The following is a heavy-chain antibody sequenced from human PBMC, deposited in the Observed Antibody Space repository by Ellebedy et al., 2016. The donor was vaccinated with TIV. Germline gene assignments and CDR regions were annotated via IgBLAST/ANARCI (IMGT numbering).Heavy chain of an antibody. CDR3: ASRASGRSDLGRGLYFEN. CDR2: MSYRGST. V-gene: IGHV4-59*08. D-gene: IGHD1-26*01. CDR1: GASISSYY. J-gene: IGHJ4*02. Sequence: GSLRLSCNVSGASISSYYWSWIRQPPGKGLEWIGYMSYRGSTNYNPSLKSRVTISVDTSKSQFSLKLTSVTAAATAVYYCASRASGRSDLGRGLYFENWGQGTLVTVSS.